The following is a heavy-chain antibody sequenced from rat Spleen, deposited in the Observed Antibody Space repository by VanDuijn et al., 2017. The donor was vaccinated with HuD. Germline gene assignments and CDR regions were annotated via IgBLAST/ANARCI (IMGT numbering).Heavy chain of an antibody. D-gene: IGHD1-12*02. J-gene: IGHJ4*01. CDR1: GFSLTSYN. CDR3: AREGGSYIMDA. V-gene: IGHV2-45*01. CDR2: MWSGGST. Sequence: VQLMESGPGLVQPSETLSLTCTVSGFSLTSYNVHWVRQPPGKGLEWMGVMWSGGSTDYNSALKSRLSISRDTSKNQVFLKMNSLQSEDTTTYYCAREGGSYIMDAWGQGASVTVSS.